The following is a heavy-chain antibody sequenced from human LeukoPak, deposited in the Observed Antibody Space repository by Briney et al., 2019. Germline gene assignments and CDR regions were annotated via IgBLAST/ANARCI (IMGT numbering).Heavy chain of an antibody. V-gene: IGHV4-59*01. Sequence: SETLSLTCAVSGGSISGYYWSWIRQPPGKGLEWIGYIYYSGTTNYNPSLKSRVTISVDTSKNQFSLKLSSVTAADTAVYFCARESPGSYFDYWGQGTLVTVS. CDR3: ARESPGSYFDY. CDR2: IYYSGTT. D-gene: IGHD3-10*01. CDR1: GGSISGYY. J-gene: IGHJ4*02.